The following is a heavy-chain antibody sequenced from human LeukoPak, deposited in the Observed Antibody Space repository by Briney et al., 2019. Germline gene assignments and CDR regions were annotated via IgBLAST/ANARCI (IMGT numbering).Heavy chain of an antibody. CDR1: GFTFSSYG. CDR3: AKGVVPAAPIDY. V-gene: IGHV3-30*02. D-gene: IGHD2-2*01. J-gene: IGHJ4*02. CDR2: IRYDGSNK. Sequence: HPGGSLRLSCAASGFTFSSYGMHWVRQAPGKGLEWVAFIRYDGSNKYYADSVKGRFTISRDNSKNTLYLRMNSLRAEDTAVYYCAKGVVPAAPIDYWGQGTLVTVSS.